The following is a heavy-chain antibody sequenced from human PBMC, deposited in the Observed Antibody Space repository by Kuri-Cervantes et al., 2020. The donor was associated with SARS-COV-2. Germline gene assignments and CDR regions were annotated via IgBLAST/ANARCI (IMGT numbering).Heavy chain of an antibody. V-gene: IGHV3-21*04. CDR3: ARALGNY. Sequence: GGSLRLSCAASGFTFSSYSMNWVRQAPGKGLEWVSSISSSSSYTYYADSVKGRFTISRDNSKNTLYLQMNSLRAEDTAVYYCARALGNYWGQGTLVTVSS. CDR2: ISSSSSYT. CDR1: GFTFSSYS. J-gene: IGHJ4*02.